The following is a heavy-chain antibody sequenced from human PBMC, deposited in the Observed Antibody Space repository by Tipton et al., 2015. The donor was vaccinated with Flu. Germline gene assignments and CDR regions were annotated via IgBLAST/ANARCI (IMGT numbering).Heavy chain of an antibody. D-gene: IGHD2-15*01. CDR1: GYPISSGYI. V-gene: IGHV4-38-2*02. CDR2: IWHNVRA. J-gene: IGHJ4*02. Sequence: TLSLTCSVSGYPISSGYIWAWIRQPPGKGLEFIGSIWHNVRAYHNPSLKSRVTISIDTSKNQFSLKLSSVTAADTAVYYCARDGDSICSSGRCFDYWGRGIVVTVTS. CDR3: ARDGDSICSSGRCFDY.